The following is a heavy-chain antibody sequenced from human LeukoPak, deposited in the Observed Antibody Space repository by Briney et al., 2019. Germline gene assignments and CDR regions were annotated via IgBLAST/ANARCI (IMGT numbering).Heavy chain of an antibody. CDR2: ISGGGGNT. CDR1: GFTFSSYA. CDR3: AKVGGDSDHYYYYMDV. J-gene: IGHJ6*03. V-gene: IGHV3-23*01. D-gene: IGHD4-17*01. Sequence: GGSLRLSCAASGFTFSSYAMSWVRQAPGKGLKWVSTISGGGGNTNYADSVKGRFTISRDNSKNTLYLQMNSLRAEDTAVYYCAKVGGDSDHYYYYMDVWGKGTTVTVSS.